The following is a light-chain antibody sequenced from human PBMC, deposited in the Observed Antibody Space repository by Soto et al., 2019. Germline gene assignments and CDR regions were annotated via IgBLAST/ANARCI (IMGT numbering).Light chain of an antibody. Sequence: EIVLKQSPGTLSLTPGERATLSCRASQSVSSNYLAWYQHRPGQAPRLLIYGASSRATGIPDRFSGSGSGTDFTLTISRLEPEDFAVYYCQQYGTSPALTFGGGTKVDIK. V-gene: IGKV3-20*01. CDR2: GAS. J-gene: IGKJ4*01. CDR1: QSVSSNY. CDR3: QQYGTSPALT.